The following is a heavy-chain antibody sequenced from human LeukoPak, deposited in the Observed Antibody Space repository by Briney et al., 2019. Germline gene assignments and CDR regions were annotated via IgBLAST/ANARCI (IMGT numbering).Heavy chain of an antibody. D-gene: IGHD2-2*01. CDR1: SDSISSSNW. V-gene: IGHV4-4*02. Sequence: PSETLSLTCTVSSDSISSSNWWSWVRQPPGKGLECIGEIHHSGTTNYNPSLKSRVTISIDTSKNQFSLKLSSVTAADTAVYYCARERREQLLPPYTRSVTYFDYWGQGTLVTVSS. CDR2: IHHSGTT. J-gene: IGHJ4*02. CDR3: ARERREQLLPPYTRSVTYFDY.